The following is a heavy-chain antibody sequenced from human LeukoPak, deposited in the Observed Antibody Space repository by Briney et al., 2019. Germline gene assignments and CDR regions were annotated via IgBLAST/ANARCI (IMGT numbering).Heavy chain of an antibody. V-gene: IGHV4-59*08. Sequence: SETLSLTCTVSGGSISSYYWSWIRQPPGKGLEWIGYIYYSGSTNYNPSLKSRVTISVDTSKNQFSLKLSSVTAADTAVYYCARYNDYGDWYDAFDIWGQGTMVTVSP. D-gene: IGHD4-17*01. CDR1: GGSISSYY. CDR2: IYYSGST. CDR3: ARYNDYGDWYDAFDI. J-gene: IGHJ3*02.